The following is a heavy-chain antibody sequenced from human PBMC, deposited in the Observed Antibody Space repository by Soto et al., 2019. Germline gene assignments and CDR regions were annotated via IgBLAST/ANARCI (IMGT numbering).Heavy chain of an antibody. CDR2: INHRGST. CDR1: GGSFSGYH. Sequence: SETLSLTCAVNGGSFSGYHWSWIRQPPGKGLEWIGAINHRGSTNHNPSLKSRVTISVDTSRTQFSLRLSSVTAADTAVYYCAREEAPQGFTRGDYGRDVWGQGTTVTVSS. J-gene: IGHJ6*02. CDR3: AREEAPQGFTRGDYGRDV. D-gene: IGHD2-2*01. V-gene: IGHV4-34*01.